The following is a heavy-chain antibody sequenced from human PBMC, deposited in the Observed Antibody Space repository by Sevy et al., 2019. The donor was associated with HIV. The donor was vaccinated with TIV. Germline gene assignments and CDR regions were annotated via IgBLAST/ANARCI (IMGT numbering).Heavy chain of an antibody. Sequence: SLRLFFSASGFTFYDYAMDWVRQAPRKGLEWGSGISWNCGSIGYADSVKGRFTISRDNAKNSLCLQMNSLRAEDTALYYCAKDIFRVGIAAAGTNFDYWGQGTLVTVSS. V-gene: IGHV3-9*01. CDR2: ISWNCGSI. CDR1: GFTFYDYA. J-gene: IGHJ4*02. CDR3: AKDIFRVGIAAAGTNFDY. D-gene: IGHD6-13*01.